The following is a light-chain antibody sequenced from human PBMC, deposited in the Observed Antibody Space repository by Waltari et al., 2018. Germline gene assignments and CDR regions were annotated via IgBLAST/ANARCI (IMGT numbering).Light chain of an antibody. V-gene: IGLV2-23*02. CDR3: CSYAGRSTVV. CDR1: SRDVASYTL. Sequence: QSALTQPASVSGSPGQSLTISCTGTSRDVASYTLVSWYQQPPGKPPKLMISEVIKRPSGVSNLFSGSKSGNTASLTIAVLQADDEADYYGCSYAGRSTVVFGGGTKLTVL. CDR2: EVI. J-gene: IGLJ2*01.